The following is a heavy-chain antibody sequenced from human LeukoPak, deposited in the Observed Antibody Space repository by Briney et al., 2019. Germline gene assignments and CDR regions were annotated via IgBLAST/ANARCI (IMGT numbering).Heavy chain of an antibody. Sequence: ASVKVSCKASGYTFTSYDINWVRQATGQGLEWMGWMNPNSGNTGYAQKFQGRVTMTRDTSTSTVYMELSSLRSEDTAVYYCARVSQLDREYDAFDIWGQGTMVTVSS. D-gene: IGHD6-13*01. CDR1: GYTFTSYD. J-gene: IGHJ3*02. CDR3: ARVSQLDREYDAFDI. V-gene: IGHV1-8*01. CDR2: MNPNSGNT.